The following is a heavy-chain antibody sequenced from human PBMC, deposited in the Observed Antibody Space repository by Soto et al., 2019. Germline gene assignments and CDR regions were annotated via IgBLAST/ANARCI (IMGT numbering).Heavy chain of an antibody. CDR3: AREHDSSPPDY. V-gene: IGHV4-30-2*01. J-gene: IGHJ4*02. Sequence: PXETLSLTCAVSGVSMSSGGYSWSWIRQPPGKGLEWIGYIYHSGSTYYNPSLKSRVTISVDRSKNQFSLKLSSVTAADTAVYYCAREHDSSPPDYWGQGTLVTVSS. CDR1: GVSMSSGGYS. D-gene: IGHD3-22*01. CDR2: IYHSGST.